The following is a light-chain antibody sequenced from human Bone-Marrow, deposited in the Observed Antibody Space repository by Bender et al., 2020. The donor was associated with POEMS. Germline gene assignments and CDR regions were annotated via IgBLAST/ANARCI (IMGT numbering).Light chain of an antibody. J-gene: IGLJ2*01. V-gene: IGLV2-14*01. CDR3: SSYAANSNVV. CDR2: DVN. CDR1: SSDIGGYNY. Sequence: QSALTQPPSVSGSPGQSITVSCTGTSSDIGGYNYVSWYQQHPGKAPKLMIYDVNNRPSGVSYRFSGSKSGNTASLTISGLQADDEAIYYCSSYAANSNVVFGGGTKLTVL.